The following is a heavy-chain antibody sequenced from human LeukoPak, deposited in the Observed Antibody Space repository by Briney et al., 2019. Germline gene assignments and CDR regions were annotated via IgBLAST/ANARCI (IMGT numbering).Heavy chain of an antibody. V-gene: IGHV3-15*01. J-gene: IGHJ4*02. D-gene: IGHD1-26*01. CDR1: GFTFSYAW. Sequence: GGSLRLSCAASGFTFSYAWMSWVRQAPGKGLEWVGRIKSKTDGGTTDFAAPVKGRFSISRDDSKNMLYLQTNSLKTEDTAVYYCTTGLCGRWGQGTLVTVPS. CDR3: TTGLCGR. CDR2: IKSKTDGGTT.